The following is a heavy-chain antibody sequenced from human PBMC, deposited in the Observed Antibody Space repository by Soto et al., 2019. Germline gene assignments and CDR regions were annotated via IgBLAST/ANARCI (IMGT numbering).Heavy chain of an antibody. J-gene: IGHJ6*02. Sequence: EVQLLESGGGLVQPGGSLRLSCAASGFTFSSYAMSWVRQAPGKGLEWVSAISGGGGSTYNADSVKGRFTISRDNSKNTLYLQMNSLRAEDTAVYYCAKDLGYSYDSYGMDVWGQGTTVTVSS. CDR2: ISGGGGST. D-gene: IGHD5-18*01. CDR3: AKDLGYSYDSYGMDV. V-gene: IGHV3-23*01. CDR1: GFTFSSYA.